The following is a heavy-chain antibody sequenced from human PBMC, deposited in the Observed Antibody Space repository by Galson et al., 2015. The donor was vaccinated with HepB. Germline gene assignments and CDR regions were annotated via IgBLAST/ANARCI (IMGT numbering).Heavy chain of an antibody. Sequence: SLRLSCAASGFTFSSYGMHWVRQAPGKGLEWVAFIRYDGSNKYYADSVKGRFTISRDNSKNTLYLQMNSLRAEDTAVYYCAKDQCSSTSCYAYFQHWGQGTLVTVSS. CDR1: GFTFSSYG. CDR2: IRYDGSNK. V-gene: IGHV3-30*02. J-gene: IGHJ1*01. D-gene: IGHD2-2*01. CDR3: AKDQCSSTSCYAYFQH.